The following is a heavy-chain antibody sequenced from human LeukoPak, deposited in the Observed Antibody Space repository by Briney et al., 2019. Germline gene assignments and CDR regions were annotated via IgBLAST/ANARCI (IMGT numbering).Heavy chain of an antibody. V-gene: IGHV4-39*02. CDR2: INYGGTT. J-gene: IGHJ4*02. CDR1: GGSISSSNYY. CDR3: ARYVVSGSGRYYFDY. D-gene: IGHD3-10*01. Sequence: SETLSLTCAVSGGSISSSNYYWSWIRQPPGRELEWIASINYGGTTYYKPSLKSRVTISVDTSKNHFSLRLSSVTAADTAVYLCARYVVSGSGRYYFDYWGQGSLVTVPS.